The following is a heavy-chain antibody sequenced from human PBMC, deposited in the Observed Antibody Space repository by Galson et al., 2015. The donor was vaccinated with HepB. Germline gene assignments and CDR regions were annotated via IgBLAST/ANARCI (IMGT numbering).Heavy chain of an antibody. V-gene: IGHV3-11*01. J-gene: IGHJ4*02. Sequence: SLRLSCAASGFPLSDYYMSWIRQAPGKGLELVSYISSSGSTIYYADSVKGRSTISRDNAKNSLYLHMNSLRAEDTAVYYCAIQGGLLWFGERVYWCQGTLVTVSS. CDR3: AIQGGLLWFGERVY. CDR1: GFPLSDYY. CDR2: ISSSGSTI. D-gene: IGHD3-10*01.